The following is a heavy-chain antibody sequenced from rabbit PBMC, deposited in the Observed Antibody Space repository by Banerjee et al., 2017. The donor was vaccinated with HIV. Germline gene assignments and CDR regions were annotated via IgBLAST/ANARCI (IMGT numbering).Heavy chain of an antibody. CDR2: IYAGSSGTT. CDR3: ARSGRYGYYTYGDAGYAYATDGYNL. CDR1: EFSFSSSYW. Sequence: QSLEESGGDLVKPGASLTLTCTASEFSFSSSYWICWVRQAPGKGLEWIACIYAGSSGTTYYANWAKGRFTISKTSSTTVTLQMTSLTAADTATYFCARSGRYGYYTYGDAGYAYATDGYNLWGQGTLVTVS. D-gene: IGHD6-1*01. V-gene: IGHV1S40*01. J-gene: IGHJ4*01.